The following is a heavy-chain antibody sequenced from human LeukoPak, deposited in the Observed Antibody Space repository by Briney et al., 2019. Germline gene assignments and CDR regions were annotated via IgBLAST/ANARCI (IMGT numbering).Heavy chain of an antibody. J-gene: IGHJ4*02. CDR3: ASLGTYYYDSSGYLIDY. Sequence: GGSLRLSCAASGFTVSSNCMSWVRQAPGKGLEWVSVIYSGGSTYYADSVKGRFTISRDNSKNTLYHQMNSLRAEDTAVYYCASLGTYYYDSSGYLIDYWGQGTLVNVSS. V-gene: IGHV3-53*01. CDR2: IYSGGST. CDR1: GFTVSSNC. D-gene: IGHD3-22*01.